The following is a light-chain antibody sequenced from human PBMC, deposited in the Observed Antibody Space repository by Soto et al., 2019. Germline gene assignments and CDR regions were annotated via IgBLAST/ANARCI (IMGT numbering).Light chain of an antibody. CDR3: QQYDIATG. J-gene: IGKJ4*01. V-gene: IGKV3-15*01. CDR1: ESVSTN. Sequence: EVVMTQSPASLSVSPGERATLSCRASESVSTNLAWYQQKPGQPPRLLIYAASTRATGIPARFSGSGSGTEFTLTISSLQSEDFAVYYCQQYDIATGFGGGTKGDQT. CDR2: AAS.